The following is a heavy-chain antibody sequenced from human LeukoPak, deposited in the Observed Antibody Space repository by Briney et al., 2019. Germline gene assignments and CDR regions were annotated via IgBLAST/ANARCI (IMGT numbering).Heavy chain of an antibody. V-gene: IGHV3-23*01. CDR2: INSSGGNT. D-gene: IGHD2-2*02. CDR1: GFTFSSYA. J-gene: IGHJ4*02. Sequence: GGSLTLSCAASGFTFSSYAMAWVRQPPGKGLAWVSVINSSGGNTYYADSVKGRFTISRDNSKNKLFLQMNNLRVEDTALYFCAKGLIGYIPDCWGQGTLVTVSS. CDR3: AKGLIGYIPDC.